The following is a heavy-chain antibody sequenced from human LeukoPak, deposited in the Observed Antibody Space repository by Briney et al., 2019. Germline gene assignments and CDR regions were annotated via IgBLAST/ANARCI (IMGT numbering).Heavy chain of an antibody. CDR3: ARGTNSWGYAFDI. J-gene: IGHJ3*02. D-gene: IGHD7-27*01. CDR2: IYTSGSP. CDR1: GGSISSYY. Sequence: SETLSLTCTVSGGSISSYYWSWIRQPAGKGLEWIGRIYTSGSPNYNHSIKTRVPISVDPSKNQFSLKLSSVTAADTDVYYCARGTNSWGYAFDIWGQGTMVTVSS. V-gene: IGHV4-4*07.